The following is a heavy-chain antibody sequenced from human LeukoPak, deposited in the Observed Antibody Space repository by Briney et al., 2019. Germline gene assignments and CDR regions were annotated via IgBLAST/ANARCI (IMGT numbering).Heavy chain of an antibody. CDR2: IYHSGST. CDR3: ARSSVQLRAGMDV. D-gene: IGHD1-1*01. V-gene: IGHV4-4*02. CDR1: GFTFSSYW. J-gene: IGHJ6*02. Sequence: GSLRLSCAASGFTFSSYWMSWVRQPPGKGLEWIGEIYHSGSTNYNPSLKSRVTISVDKSKNQFSLKLSSVTAADTAVYYCARSSVQLRAGMDVWGQGTTVTVSS.